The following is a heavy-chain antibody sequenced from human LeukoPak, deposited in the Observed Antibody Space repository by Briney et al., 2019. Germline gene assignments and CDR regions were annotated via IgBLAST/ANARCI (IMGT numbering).Heavy chain of an antibody. CDR2: IYYSGST. V-gene: IGHV4-59*08. CDR3: ARSGKAPNNWFDP. Sequence: PSETLSLTCTVSGGSISSYYWSWIRQPPGKGLEWIGYIYYSGSTNYNPSLKSRVTISVDTSKNQFSLKLSSVTAADTAVYYCARSGKAPNNWFDPWGQGTLVTVSS. CDR1: GGSISSYY. J-gene: IGHJ5*02.